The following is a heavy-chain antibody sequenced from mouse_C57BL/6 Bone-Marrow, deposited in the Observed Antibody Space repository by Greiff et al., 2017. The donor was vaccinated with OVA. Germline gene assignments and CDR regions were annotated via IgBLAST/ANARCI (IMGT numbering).Heavy chain of an antibody. CDR2: ISSGSSTI. CDR1: GFTFSDYG. J-gene: IGHJ4*01. D-gene: IGHD4-1*01. CDR3: ARRLGNAMDY. V-gene: IGHV5-17*01. Sequence: EVNLVESGGGLVKPGGSLKLSCAASGFTFSDYGMHWVRQAPEKGLEWVAYISSGSSTIYYADTVKGRFTISRDNAKNTLFLQMTSLRSEDTAMYYCARRLGNAMDYWGQGTSVTVSS.